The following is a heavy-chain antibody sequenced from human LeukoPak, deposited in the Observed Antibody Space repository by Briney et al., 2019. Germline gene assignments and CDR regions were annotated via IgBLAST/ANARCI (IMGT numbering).Heavy chain of an antibody. CDR1: GGSISSYY. CDR3: ARRLRRIRFGSEYWYFDL. J-gene: IGHJ2*01. V-gene: IGHV4-59*08. D-gene: IGHD5-12*01. CDR2: VSHSGTT. Sequence: SETLSLTCTVSGGSISSYYWSWIRQPAGKGLEWIGYVSHSGTTNYNPSLKSRVTISVDTSKNQFSLKLSSVTAADTAVYYCARRLRRIRFGSEYWYFDLWGRGTLVTVSS.